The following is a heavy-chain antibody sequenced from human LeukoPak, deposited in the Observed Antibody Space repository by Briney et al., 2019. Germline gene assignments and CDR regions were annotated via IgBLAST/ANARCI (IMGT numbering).Heavy chain of an antibody. Sequence: PSETLSLTCTVSGGSISSSSYYWGWIRQPPGKGLEWIGSIYYSGSTYYNPSLKSRVTISVDTSKNQFSLKLSSVTAADTAVYYCARGQRRYSSSWYLNYWGQGTLVTVSS. D-gene: IGHD6-13*01. CDR2: IYYSGST. CDR1: GGSISSSSYY. V-gene: IGHV4-39*01. CDR3: ARGQRRYSSSWYLNY. J-gene: IGHJ4*02.